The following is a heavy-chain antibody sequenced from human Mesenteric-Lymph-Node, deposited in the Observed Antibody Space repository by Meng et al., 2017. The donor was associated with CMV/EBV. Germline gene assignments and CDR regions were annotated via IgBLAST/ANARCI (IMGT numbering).Heavy chain of an antibody. V-gene: IGHV3-23*03. CDR3: AKSREGTTSCYEI. CDR1: GFTFSSYA. J-gene: IGHJ4*02. Sequence: GESLKISCAASGFTFSSYAMSWVRQAPGKGLEWVSVIYSGGNTYYADSVKGRFTISRDNSKNTLYLQMNSLRAEDTAVYYCAKSREGTTSCYEIWGQGTLVTVSS. D-gene: IGHD2-2*01. CDR2: IYSGGNT.